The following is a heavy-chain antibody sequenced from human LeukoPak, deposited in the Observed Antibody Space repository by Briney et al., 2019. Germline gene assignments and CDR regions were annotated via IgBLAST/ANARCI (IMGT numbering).Heavy chain of an antibody. V-gene: IGHV1-46*01. J-gene: IGHJ4*02. CDR2: INPSGGST. CDR1: GYTFTSYY. D-gene: IGHD3-22*01. CDR3: AREGEYYYDSSGYHTRPLDY. Sequence: GASVKVSCKASGYTFTSYYMHWVRQAPGQGLEWMGIINPSGGSTSYAQKFQGRVTMTRDMSTSTVYMELSSLRSEDTAVYCCAREGEYYYDSSGYHTRPLDYWGQGTLVTVSS.